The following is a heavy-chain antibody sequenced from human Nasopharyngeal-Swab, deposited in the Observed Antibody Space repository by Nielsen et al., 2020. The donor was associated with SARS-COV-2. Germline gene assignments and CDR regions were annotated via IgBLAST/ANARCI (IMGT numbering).Heavy chain of an antibody. J-gene: IGHJ5*02. V-gene: IGHV4-39*01. CDR3: ASYYYDSSDYSYWFDP. D-gene: IGHD3-22*01. CDR1: GDSISSNSYY. Sequence: SETLSLTCTVSGDSISSNSYYWGWIRQSPGKGLEWIGSFSYSGTTYFNPSLKSRVTISVDTSKNQFSVKRSSVTAADTAVYYCASYYYDSSDYSYWFDPWGQGTLVTVSS. CDR2: FSYSGTT.